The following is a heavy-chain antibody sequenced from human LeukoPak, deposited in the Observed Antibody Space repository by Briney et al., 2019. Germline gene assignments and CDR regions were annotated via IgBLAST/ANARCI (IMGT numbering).Heavy chain of an antibody. CDR3: ARDGAFRIYDY. J-gene: IGHJ4*02. V-gene: IGHV3-7*01. CDR1: GFTFSSYW. CDR2: IKQDGNDK. D-gene: IGHD2-21*01. Sequence: PGGSLRLSCAASGFTFSSYWMTWVRQAPGKGLEWLANIKQDGNDKFYLDSVKGRFTISRGNARNSLYLQMSNLRADDTAVYYCARDGAFRIYDYWGQGTLVTVSS.